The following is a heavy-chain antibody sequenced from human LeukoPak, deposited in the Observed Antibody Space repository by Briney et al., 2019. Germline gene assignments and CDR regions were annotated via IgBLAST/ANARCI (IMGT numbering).Heavy chain of an antibody. D-gene: IGHD3-22*01. CDR3: ARESSSGYEKDFDY. V-gene: IGHV1-2*02. Sequence: GASVKVSCKASGYTFTGYYMHWVRQAPGQGLEWMGWINPNSGGTNYAQKFQGRVTMTRDTSISTAYMELSRLRSDDTAVYYCARESSSGYEKDFDYWGQGTLVTVSS. CDR1: GYTFTGYY. J-gene: IGHJ4*02. CDR2: INPNSGGT.